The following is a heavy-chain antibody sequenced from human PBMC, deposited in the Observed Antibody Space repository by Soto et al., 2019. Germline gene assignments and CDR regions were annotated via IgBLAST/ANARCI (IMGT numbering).Heavy chain of an antibody. J-gene: IGHJ6*02. Sequence: EVQLVESGGGLVQPGGSLSLSCAASGFTFSSYAMHWVRQAPGKGLEYVSVITSNGGNTDYASFVKGRFTISRDNSKNALYVQMGSLRAEEMAVYYCARRIPFGYGMDVWGPGTTVTVSS. D-gene: IGHD2-21*01. CDR3: ARRIPFGYGMDV. CDR1: GFTFSSYA. V-gene: IGHV3-64*01. CDR2: ITSNGGNT.